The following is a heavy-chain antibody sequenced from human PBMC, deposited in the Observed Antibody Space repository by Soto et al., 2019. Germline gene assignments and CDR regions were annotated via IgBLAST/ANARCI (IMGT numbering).Heavy chain of an antibody. CDR1: GYDFTTYG. J-gene: IGHJ4*02. CDR2: ISAHNGNT. Sequence: QVHLGQSGAEVKKSGASVKVSCKGSGYDFTTYGITWVRQAPGQGLEWMAWISAHNGNTDYAQKLQGRVTVTRDTSTSTAYMELRSLRSDDTAVYYCARGRYGDYWGQGALVTVSS. V-gene: IGHV1-18*01. D-gene: IGHD1-1*01. CDR3: ARGRYGDY.